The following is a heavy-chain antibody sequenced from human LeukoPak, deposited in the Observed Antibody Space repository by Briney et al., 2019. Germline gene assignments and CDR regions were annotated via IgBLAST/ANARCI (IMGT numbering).Heavy chain of an antibody. D-gene: IGHD2-15*01. CDR3: ARHNNCSGGSCGTFDI. CDR1: GYSFTSYW. CDR2: IDPSDSYT. V-gene: IGHV5-10-1*01. Sequence: GESLQISCKGSGYSFTSYWISWVRQMPGKGLEWMGRIDPSDSYTNYSPSFQGHVTISADKSISTAYLQWSSLKASDTAMYYCARHNNCSGGSCGTFDIWGQGTMVTVSS. J-gene: IGHJ3*02.